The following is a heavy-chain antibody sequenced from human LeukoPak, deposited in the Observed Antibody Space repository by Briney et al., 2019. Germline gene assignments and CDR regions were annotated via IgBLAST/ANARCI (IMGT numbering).Heavy chain of an antibody. V-gene: IGHV3-30-3*01. CDR2: ISYDGSNK. CDR3: ITTVVTSDFDY. J-gene: IGHJ4*02. D-gene: IGHD4-17*01. CDR1: GFTFSSYA. Sequence: GGSLRLSCAASGFTFSSYAMHWVRQAPGKGLEWVAVISYDGSNKYYADSVKGRFTISRDNSKNTLYLQMNSLRAEDTAVYYCITTVVTSDFDYWGQGTLVTVS.